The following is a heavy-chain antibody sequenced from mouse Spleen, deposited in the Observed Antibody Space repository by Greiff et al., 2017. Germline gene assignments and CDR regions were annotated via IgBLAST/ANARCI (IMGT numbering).Heavy chain of an antibody. D-gene: IGHD2-1*01. CDR2: IYPGSGST. Sequence: VKLMESGAELVKPGASVKMSCKASGYTFTSYWITWVKQRPGQGLEWIGDIYPGSGSTNYNEKFKSKATLTVDTSSSTAYMQLSSLTSEDSAVYYCARSDGNSYAMDYWGQGTSVTVSS. CDR1: GYTFTSYW. J-gene: IGHJ4*01. CDR3: ARSDGNSYAMDY. V-gene: IGHV1-55*01.